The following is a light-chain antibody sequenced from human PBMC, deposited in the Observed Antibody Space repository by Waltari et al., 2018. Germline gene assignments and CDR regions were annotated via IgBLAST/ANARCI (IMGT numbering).Light chain of an antibody. J-gene: IGKJ2*01. CDR1: QNISSNY. CDR2: GAS. V-gene: IGKV3-20*01. Sequence: EIVLTRSPGTLSLSPGARATLSCRASQNISSNYFAWYQQKPGQAPRLLIYGASRRATGIPDRFSGRGSGTDFTLTISRLEPEDFAVFYCQQYGSPPYTFGQGTRLEIK. CDR3: QQYGSPPYT.